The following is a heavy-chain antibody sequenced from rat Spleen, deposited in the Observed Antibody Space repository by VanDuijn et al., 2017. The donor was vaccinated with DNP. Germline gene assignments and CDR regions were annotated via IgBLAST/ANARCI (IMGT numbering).Heavy chain of an antibody. CDR1: GFTFSNYG. J-gene: IGHJ2*01. Sequence: EVQLVESGGGLVQPGRSLKLSCLASGFTFSNYGMNWIRQAPGKGLEWVASISSSSSYIYYADTVKGRFTISRENAKNTLYLQMTSLRSEDTALYYCARQGNWEPDYWGQGVMVTVSS. CDR3: ARQGNWEPDY. D-gene: IGHD5-1*01. CDR2: ISSSSSYI. V-gene: IGHV5-34*01.